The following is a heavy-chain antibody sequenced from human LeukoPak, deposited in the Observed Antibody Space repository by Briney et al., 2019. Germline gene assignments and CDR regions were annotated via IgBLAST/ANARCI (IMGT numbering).Heavy chain of an antibody. V-gene: IGHV3-23*01. D-gene: IGHD5-24*01. CDR1: GFTFSSYA. CDR3: VRFPVAINGYLDP. J-gene: IGHJ5*02. CDR2: ISGGGGNT. Sequence: PGGSLRLSCAASGFTFSSYAMTWVRQAPGKGLEWVSVISGGGGNTNYADSVKGRYTISRDNSKNTLSLQLTSLRPDDPAVYYCVRFPVAINGYLDPWGRGTLVTVSS.